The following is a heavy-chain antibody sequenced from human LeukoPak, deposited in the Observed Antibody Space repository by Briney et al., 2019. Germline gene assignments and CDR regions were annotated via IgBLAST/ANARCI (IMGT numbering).Heavy chain of an antibody. CDR3: AKALAAAGPFDY. J-gene: IGHJ4*02. D-gene: IGHD6-13*01. Sequence: GGSLRLSCVASGFTFSSYAMSWVRQAPGKGLEWVSAISGSGGSTYYADSVKGRFTISRDNSKNTLYLQMNGLRAEDTAVYYCAKALAAAGPFDYWGQGTLVTVSS. CDR2: ISGSGGST. CDR1: GFTFSSYA. V-gene: IGHV3-23*01.